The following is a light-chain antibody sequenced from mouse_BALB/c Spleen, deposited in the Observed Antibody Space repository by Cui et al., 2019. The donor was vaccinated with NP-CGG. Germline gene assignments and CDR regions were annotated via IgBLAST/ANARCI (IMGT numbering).Light chain of an antibody. Sequence: AVVTQASALTTSPGETVTLTCRSSTGAVTTSNYANWVQEKPEHLFTGLIGGTNNRVPGVPARFSGSLIGDRAALTITGAQTEDEAIYFCALWYSNHWVFGGGTKLTVL. J-gene: IGLJ1*01. CDR2: GTN. V-gene: IGLV1*01. CDR1: TGAVTTSNY. CDR3: ALWYSNHWV.